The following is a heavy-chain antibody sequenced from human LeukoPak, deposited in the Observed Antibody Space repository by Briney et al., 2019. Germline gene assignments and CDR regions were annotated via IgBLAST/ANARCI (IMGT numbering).Heavy chain of an antibody. CDR1: GFTFSSYA. J-gene: IGHJ3*01. CDR2: ISYDGSNK. D-gene: IGHD3-22*01. V-gene: IGHV3-30-3*01. CDR3: AKDDSTAYYYGAAFDF. Sequence: GGSLRLSCAASGFTFSSYAMHWVRQAPGKGLEWVAVISYDGSNKYYADSVKGRFTISRDNSKNTLYLQINSLRAEDTAVYYCAKDDSTAYYYGAAFDFWGQGTMVTVSS.